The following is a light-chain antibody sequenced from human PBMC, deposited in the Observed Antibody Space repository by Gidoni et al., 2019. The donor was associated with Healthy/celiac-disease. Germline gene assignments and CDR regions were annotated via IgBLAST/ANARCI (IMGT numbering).Light chain of an antibody. CDR2: AAA. V-gene: IGKV1-39*01. J-gene: IGKJ2*01. Sequence: DIQITQSPSSLSASVGDRVTITCRASQSISSYLNWYQQKPGKAPKLLIYAAASLQSGVPLRFSGSGSGTDFTLTISSLQPEDFATYYCQQSYSTPYTFGQGTKLEIK. CDR1: QSISSY. CDR3: QQSYSTPYT.